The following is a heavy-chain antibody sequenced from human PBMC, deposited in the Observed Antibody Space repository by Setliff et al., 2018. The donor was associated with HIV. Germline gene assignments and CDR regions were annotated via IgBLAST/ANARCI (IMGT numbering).Heavy chain of an antibody. CDR3: ARVPTSSWYVTTQRTKECFYH. Sequence: NPSETLSLTCTVSGGSIKSSSYYWGWIRQPPGKGLEWIGSIYYSGNTYYNPSLKSRVTISEDTSRNQLSLRLTSVTAADTAIYYCARVPTSSWYVTTQRTKECFYHWGQGTLVTVSS. V-gene: IGHV4-39*07. CDR1: GGSIKSSSYY. J-gene: IGHJ1*01. CDR2: IYYSGNT. D-gene: IGHD6-13*01.